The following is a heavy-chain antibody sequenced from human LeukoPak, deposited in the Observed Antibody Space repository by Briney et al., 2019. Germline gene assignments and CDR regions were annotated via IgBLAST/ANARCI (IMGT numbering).Heavy chain of an antibody. CDR3: ASRALRYYYYYYMDV. Sequence: SQTLSLTCTVSGGSISSGDYYWSWIRQPPGKGLEWIGYIYYSGSTYYNPSLKSRVTISVDTSKNQFSLKLSSVTAADTAVYYCASRALRYYYYYYMDVWGKGTTVTVSS. J-gene: IGHJ6*03. D-gene: IGHD4-17*01. CDR2: IYYSGST. V-gene: IGHV4-30-4*01. CDR1: GGSISSGDYY.